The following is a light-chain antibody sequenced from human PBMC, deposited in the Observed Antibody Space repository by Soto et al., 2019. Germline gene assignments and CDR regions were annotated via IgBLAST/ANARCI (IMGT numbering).Light chain of an antibody. J-gene: IGKJ2*03. V-gene: IGKV1-33*01. CDR2: DAS. Sequence: DIQMAQSPSSLSAFVGDSVTVTCQASQDITNQLNWYQQQPGKAPKLLIYDASSLERGVPSRFRGSGSGTVFILTINRLQPEDVATYYCQHFATLPYSFGQGTKLEI. CDR3: QHFATLPYS. CDR1: QDITNQ.